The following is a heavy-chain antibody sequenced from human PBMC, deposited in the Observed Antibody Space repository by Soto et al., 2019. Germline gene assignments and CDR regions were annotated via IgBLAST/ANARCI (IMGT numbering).Heavy chain of an antibody. CDR3: VKSHSGSYFAAFDI. D-gene: IGHD1-26*01. J-gene: IGHJ3*02. CDR1: GDSFSTYV. V-gene: IGHV3-23*01. CDR2: VTGSGLST. Sequence: PGGSLRLSSVVSGDSFSTYVMNWVRQAPGKGLEWVSGVTGSGLSTWYADSVKGRFTISRDNPKNTVFLQMNSLRADDTAVYYCVKSHSGSYFAAFDIWGQGTMVTVSS.